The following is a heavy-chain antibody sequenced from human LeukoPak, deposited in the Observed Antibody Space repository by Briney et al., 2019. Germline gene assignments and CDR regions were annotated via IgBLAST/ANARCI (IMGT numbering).Heavy chain of an antibody. CDR2: IYSDGTT. V-gene: IGHV3-53*01. J-gene: IGHJ4*02. D-gene: IGHD2-2*01. Sequence: GGSLRLSCAASGITVSSNYMSWVRQAPGKGLEWVSMIYSDGTTHYADSVKGRFTISRDDSKTTLNLQMISLRAEDTAVYYCARWYCDRTSCYYDYWGQGTLVTVSS. CDR3: ARWYCDRTSCYYDY. CDR1: GITVSSNY.